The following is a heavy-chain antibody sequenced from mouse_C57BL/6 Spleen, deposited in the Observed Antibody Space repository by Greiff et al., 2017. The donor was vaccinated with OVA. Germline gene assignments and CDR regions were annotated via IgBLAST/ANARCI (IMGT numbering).Heavy chain of an antibody. V-gene: IGHV5-6*01. D-gene: IGHD1-1*01. Sequence: EVMLVESGGDLVKPGGSLKLSCAASGFTFSSYGMSWVRQTPDKRLEWVATISSGGSYTYYPDSVKGRFTISRDNAKNTLYLQMSSLKSEDTAMYYCARQSPITTVVAPFAYWGQGTLVTVSA. CDR1: GFTFSSYG. J-gene: IGHJ3*01. CDR2: ISSGGSYT. CDR3: ARQSPITTVVAPFAY.